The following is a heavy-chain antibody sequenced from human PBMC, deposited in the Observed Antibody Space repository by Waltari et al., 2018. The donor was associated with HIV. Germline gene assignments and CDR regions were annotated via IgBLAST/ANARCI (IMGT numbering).Heavy chain of an antibody. Sequence: VQLVESGGGVVQPGGSLRRSCAASGFPFSSFGIHWVRQAPGSGLQLLTGIWYDGVDKFYAESVKGRFSISRDYSRNTVFLQMNRLRVEDTALYYCARDKAPYSTSSAVDYWGQGTLVTVSS. CDR1: GFPFSSFG. V-gene: IGHV3-33*01. J-gene: IGHJ4*02. D-gene: IGHD6-6*01. CDR2: IWYDGVDK. CDR3: ARDKAPYSTSSAVDY.